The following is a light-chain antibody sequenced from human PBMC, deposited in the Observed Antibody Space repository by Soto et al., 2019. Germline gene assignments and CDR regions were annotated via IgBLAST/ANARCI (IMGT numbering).Light chain of an antibody. CDR3: QSYDSSLSGSGV. V-gene: IGLV1-40*01. Sequence: QLVLTQPPSVSGAPGQRVTISCTGSSSNIGAGYDVHWYQQLPGTAPKLLIYGNNNRPSGVPDRFSGSKSGTSASLAITGLQADDEAEYYCQSYDSSLSGSGVFGGGTQLTVL. J-gene: IGLJ3*02. CDR2: GNN. CDR1: SSNIGAGYD.